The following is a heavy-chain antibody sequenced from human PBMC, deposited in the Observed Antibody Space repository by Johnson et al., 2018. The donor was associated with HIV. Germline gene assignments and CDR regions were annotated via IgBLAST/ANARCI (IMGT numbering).Heavy chain of an antibody. CDR3: ARVRRSGWFDNDAFDF. D-gene: IGHD6-19*01. CDR2: ISYDGDNK. V-gene: IGHV3-30*04. Sequence: QVQLVESGGGVVQPGGSLRLSCAASGFTFGSYALHWVRQAPGKGLEWVALISYDGDNKYYTDSVKGRFTISRDNSKNTVFLLLNSLRTEDTAVYYCARVRRSGWFDNDAFDFWGQGTMVTVSS. J-gene: IGHJ3*01. CDR1: GFTFGSYA.